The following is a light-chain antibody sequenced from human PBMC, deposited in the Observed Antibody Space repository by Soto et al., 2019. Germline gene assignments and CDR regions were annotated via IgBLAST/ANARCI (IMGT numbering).Light chain of an antibody. Sequence: SYELTQPPSVSGAPGQTASITCSGDKLGDKYACWYQQKPGQSPVLVIYQDSKRPSGIPERFSGSNSGNTATLTISGTQAMAEADYYCQAWDSRTNVFGTGTKVTV. J-gene: IGLJ1*01. CDR3: QAWDSRTNV. V-gene: IGLV3-1*01. CDR2: QDS. CDR1: KLGDKY.